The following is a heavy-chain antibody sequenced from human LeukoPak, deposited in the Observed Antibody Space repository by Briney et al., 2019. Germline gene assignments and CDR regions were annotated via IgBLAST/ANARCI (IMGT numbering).Heavy chain of an antibody. CDR3: ADGSGSYGNWFDP. J-gene: IGHJ5*02. Sequence: SETLSLTCAVSGVSISRGGYAWNWIRQPPGKGLEWIAYIYHSGTTYYNPSLKSRATISVDTSKNQFSLKLSSVTAADTAVYYCADGSGSYGNWFDPWGQGTLVTVSS. D-gene: IGHD3-10*01. V-gene: IGHV4-30-4*07. CDR2: IYHSGTT. CDR1: GVSISRGGYA.